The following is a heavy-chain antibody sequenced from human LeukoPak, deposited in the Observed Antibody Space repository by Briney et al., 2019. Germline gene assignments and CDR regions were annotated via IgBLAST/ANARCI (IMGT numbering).Heavy chain of an antibody. CDR3: AKDVTPYY. D-gene: IGHD2-21*02. CDR2: ISYDGSNK. J-gene: IGHJ4*02. CDR1: GFTFSSYG. V-gene: IGHV3-30*18. Sequence: PGGSLRLSCAASGFTFSSYGMHWVRQAPGKGLEWVAVISYDGSNKYYADSVKGRFTISRDNSKNTLYLQMNSLRAEDTAVYYRAKDVTPYYWGQGTLVTVSS.